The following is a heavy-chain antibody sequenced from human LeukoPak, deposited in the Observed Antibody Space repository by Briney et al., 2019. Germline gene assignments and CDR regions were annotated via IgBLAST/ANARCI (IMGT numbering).Heavy chain of an antibody. CDR3: ASRSAVVPAAIGEAFDI. D-gene: IGHD2-2*01. CDR2: IIPIFGTA. J-gene: IGHJ3*02. V-gene: IGHV1-69*05. Sequence: ASVKVSCKASGGTFSSYAISWVRQAPGQGLEWMGGIIPIFGTANYAQKFQGRVTITTDESTSTAYMELSSLRSEDTAVYYCASRSAVVPAAIGEAFDIWGQGTMVTVSS. CDR1: GGTFSSYA.